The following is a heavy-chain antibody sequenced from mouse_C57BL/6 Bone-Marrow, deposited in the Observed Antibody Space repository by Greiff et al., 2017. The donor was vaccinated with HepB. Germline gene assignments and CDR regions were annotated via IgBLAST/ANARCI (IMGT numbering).Heavy chain of an antibody. Sequence: VKLMESGAELARPGASVKLSCKASGYTFTSYGISWVKQRTGQGLEWIGEIYPRSGNTYYNEKFKGKATLTADKSSSTAYMELRSLTSEDSAVYFCARRYYGSSPYYFDYWGQGTTLTVSS. J-gene: IGHJ2*01. CDR2: IYPRSGNT. CDR3: ARRYYGSSPYYFDY. V-gene: IGHV1-81*01. CDR1: GYTFTSYG. D-gene: IGHD1-1*01.